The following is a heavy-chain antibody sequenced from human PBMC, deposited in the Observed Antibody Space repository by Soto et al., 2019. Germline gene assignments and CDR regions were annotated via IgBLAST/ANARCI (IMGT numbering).Heavy chain of an antibody. J-gene: IGHJ4*02. CDR1: GYSFSIFA. D-gene: IGHD2-2*01. CDR2: IDAGDATP. V-gene: IGHV3-23*01. Sequence: EVQLLESGGDLVQPGGSLRLSCAASGYSFSIFALSWVRQAPGKGLEWVSSIDAGDATPYYADSVKGRFTISRDNSKNALFLQMDNLRAEDTAIYYCARHSTTYYYEYWGQGTLVTVSS. CDR3: ARHSTTYYYEY.